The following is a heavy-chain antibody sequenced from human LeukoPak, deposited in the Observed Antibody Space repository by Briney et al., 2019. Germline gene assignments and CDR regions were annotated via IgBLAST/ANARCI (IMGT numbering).Heavy chain of an antibody. CDR2: IFYSGTT. CDR3: ARDHCSSPSCYTNWFDP. D-gene: IGHD2-2*02. J-gene: IGHJ5*02. Sequence: SETPSLTCTVSGGSISSSSYYWAWLRQPPGRGLEWLGSIFYSGTTYYNPSLRSRVTISVDTSKDQFSLELSSVTAADTALYYCARDHCSSPSCYTNWFDPWGQGTLVTVSS. CDR1: GGSISSSSYY. V-gene: IGHV4-39*07.